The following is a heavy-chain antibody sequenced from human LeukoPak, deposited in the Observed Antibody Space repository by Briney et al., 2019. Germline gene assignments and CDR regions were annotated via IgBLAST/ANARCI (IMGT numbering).Heavy chain of an antibody. J-gene: IGHJ4*02. CDR2: ISYDGSNK. D-gene: IGHD1-14*01. CDR1: GFTFSSYG. V-gene: IGHV3-30*18. Sequence: PGGSLRLSCAASGFTFSSYGMHWVRQAPGKGLEWVAVISYDGSNKYYADSVKGRFTISRDNSKNTLYLQMNSLRAEDTAVYYCAKDASAELDGDYWGQGTLVTVSS. CDR3: AKDASAELDGDY.